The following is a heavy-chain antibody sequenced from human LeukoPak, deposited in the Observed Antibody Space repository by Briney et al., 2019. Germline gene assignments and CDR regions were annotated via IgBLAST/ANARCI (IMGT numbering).Heavy chain of an antibody. CDR1: GGSISSGDSY. V-gene: IGHV4-31*03. CDR2: IYYSGTT. Sequence: SETLSLTCTVSGGSISSGDSYWSWIRQLPGKGLEWIGYIYYSGTTYYNPSLKSRVTISVDTSKNQFSLKLSSVTAADTAVYFCARNGYCSGGSCYSNNAFDIWGRGTMVTDSS. J-gene: IGHJ3*02. CDR3: ARNGYCSGGSCYSNNAFDI. D-gene: IGHD2-15*01.